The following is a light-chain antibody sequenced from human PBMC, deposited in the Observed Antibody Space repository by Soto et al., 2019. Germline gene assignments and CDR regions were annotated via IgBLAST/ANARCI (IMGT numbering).Light chain of an antibody. CDR1: SSNIGAGYD. V-gene: IGLV1-40*01. CDR3: HSYDRSLSGVV. J-gene: IGLJ2*01. Sequence: QSVLTQPPSVSGAPGQGVTISCTGSSSNIGAGYDVHWYRQLPGTAPRLLIYRNTNRPSGVPDRFFGSKSGTSASLAITGLQAEDEADYYCHSYDRSLSGVVFGGGTKLTVL. CDR2: RNT.